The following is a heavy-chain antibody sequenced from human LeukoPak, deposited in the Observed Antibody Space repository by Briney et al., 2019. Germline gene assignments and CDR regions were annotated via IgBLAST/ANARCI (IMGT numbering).Heavy chain of an antibody. D-gene: IGHD2-2*01. CDR1: GFTFSDFY. V-gene: IGHV3-7*01. CDR3: ARTYCSSTSCYPNDY. Sequence: PGGSLRLSCAVSGFTFSDFYMSWIRQAPGKGLEWVANIKQDGSEKYYVDSVKGRFTISRDNAKNSLYLQMNSLRAEDTAVYYCARTYCSSTSCYPNDYWGQGTLVTVSS. CDR2: IKQDGSEK. J-gene: IGHJ4*02.